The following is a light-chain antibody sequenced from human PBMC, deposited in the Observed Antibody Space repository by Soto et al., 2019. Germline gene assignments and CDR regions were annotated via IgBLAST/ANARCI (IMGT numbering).Light chain of an antibody. J-gene: IGKJ1*01. CDR3: QQYGSSSWT. CDR1: QSVSNNY. CDR2: GAS. Sequence: EIVLTQSPGTLSLSPGERAILSCSASQSVSNNYLAWYQQKPGQAPRLLIYGASTRATGIPDRFSGSGSGTDFTLTISRLEPEDFAVYYCQQYGSSSWTFGQGTKVDIK. V-gene: IGKV3-20*01.